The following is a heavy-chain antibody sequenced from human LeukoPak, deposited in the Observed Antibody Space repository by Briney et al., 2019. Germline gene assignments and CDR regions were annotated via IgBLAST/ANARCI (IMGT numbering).Heavy chain of an antibody. D-gene: IGHD2-15*01. Sequence: GASVKVSCKASGYTFTGYYMHWVRQAPGQGLEWMGWINPNSGGTNYAQKFQGRVTMTRDTSISTAYMDLSRLRSDDTAVYYCARDLSLRYCSGGSCYSFNGMDVWGQGTTVTVSS. CDR1: GYTFTGYY. CDR2: INPNSGGT. J-gene: IGHJ6*02. CDR3: ARDLSLRYCSGGSCYSFNGMDV. V-gene: IGHV1-2*02.